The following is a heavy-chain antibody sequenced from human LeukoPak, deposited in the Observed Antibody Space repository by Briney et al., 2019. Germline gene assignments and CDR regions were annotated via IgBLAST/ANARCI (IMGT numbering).Heavy chain of an antibody. CDR1: GYTFTSYG. D-gene: IGHD6-13*01. Sequence: GASVKVSCKASGYTFTSYGISWVRQAPGQGLEWMGWISAYNGNTNYAQKLQGRVTMTTDTSTSTAYMELRSLRPDDTAVYYCARGLYSSSWYGGNYYYGMDVWGQGTTVTVSS. V-gene: IGHV1-18*01. J-gene: IGHJ6*02. CDR2: ISAYNGNT. CDR3: ARGLYSSSWYGGNYYYGMDV.